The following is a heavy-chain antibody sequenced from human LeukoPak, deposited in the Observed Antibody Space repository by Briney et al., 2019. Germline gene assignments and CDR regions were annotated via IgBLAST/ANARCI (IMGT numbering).Heavy chain of an antibody. CDR3: ARVLSFDYGDPGYFDL. Sequence: PGGSLRLSCAASGFTFSSYSMNWVRQAPGKGLEWVSYISSSSSTIYYADSVKGRFTISRDNAKNSLYLQMNSLRAEDTAVYYCARVLSFDYGDPGYFDLWGRGTLVTVSS. CDR1: GFTFSSYS. J-gene: IGHJ2*01. D-gene: IGHD4-17*01. V-gene: IGHV3-48*01. CDR2: ISSSSSTI.